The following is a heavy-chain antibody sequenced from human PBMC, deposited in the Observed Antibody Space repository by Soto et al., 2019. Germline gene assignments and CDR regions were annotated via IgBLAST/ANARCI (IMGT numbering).Heavy chain of an antibody. J-gene: IGHJ4*02. D-gene: IGHD6-19*01. V-gene: IGHV3-66*01. Sequence: GGSLRLSCAASGFTVSSNYMSWVRQAPGKGLEWVSVIYSGGSTYYADSVKGRFTISRDNSKNTLYLQMNSLRAEDTAVYYCAATGYSSGWHYFDYWGQGTLVTVSS. CDR2: IYSGGST. CDR1: GFTVSSNY. CDR3: AATGYSSGWHYFDY.